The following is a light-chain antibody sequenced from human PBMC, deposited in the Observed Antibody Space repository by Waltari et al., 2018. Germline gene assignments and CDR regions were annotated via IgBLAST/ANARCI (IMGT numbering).Light chain of an antibody. J-gene: IGKJ4*01. CDR3: QQSMTSPRFT. CDR1: QDISTF. Sequence: DIQMTQSPTSQFASVGDRVTVTCRASQDISTFLKWYQKKPGKHPQLRIFATSTLSSGVPSSISGSGALRAFTLTISSLQAEDCAMYYFQQSMTSPRFTFGGGTKVQLK. V-gene: IGKV1-39*01. CDR2: ATS.